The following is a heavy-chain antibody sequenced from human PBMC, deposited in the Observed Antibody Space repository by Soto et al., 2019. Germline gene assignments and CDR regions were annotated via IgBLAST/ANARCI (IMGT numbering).Heavy chain of an antibody. V-gene: IGHV3-11*06. J-gene: IGHJ4*02. D-gene: IGHD6-13*01. CDR3: ARAFSAAAPAY. CDR2: ISSSSTYT. CDR1: GFTFSDYY. Sequence: GSLRLSCSASGFTFSDYYMNWIRQAPGKGLEWISYISSSSTYTNYADSVKGRFTISRDNAKNSLYLQMNSLRAEDTAVYYCARAFSAAAPAYWGQGTMVTV.